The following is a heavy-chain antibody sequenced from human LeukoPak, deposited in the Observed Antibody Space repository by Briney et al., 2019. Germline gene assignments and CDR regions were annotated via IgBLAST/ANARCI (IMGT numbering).Heavy chain of an antibody. CDR1: GFTFSDYY. V-gene: IGHV3-11*01. CDR3: ARKDYYYYYMDV. Sequence: GGSLRLSCAASGFTFSDYYMSWIRQAPGKGLEWVSYISSSGSTIYYADSVKGRFTISRDNAKNSLYLQMNSLRAEDTALYYCARKDYYYYYMDVWGKGTTVTISS. CDR2: ISSSGSTI. J-gene: IGHJ6*03.